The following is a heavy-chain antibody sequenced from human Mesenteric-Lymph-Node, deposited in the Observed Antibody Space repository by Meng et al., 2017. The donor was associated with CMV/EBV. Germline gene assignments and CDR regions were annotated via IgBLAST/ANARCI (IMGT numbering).Heavy chain of an antibody. V-gene: IGHV1-18*01. Sequence: ASVKVPCKASGYTFTSYGISWVRQAPGQGLEWMGWISAYNGNTNYAQKLQGRVTMTTDTSTSTAYMELRSLRSDDTAVYYCARVYAGKYSSGWYRLSGVDYWGQGTLVTVSS. CDR3: ARVYAGKYSSGWYRLSGVDY. D-gene: IGHD6-19*01. CDR1: GYTFTSYG. CDR2: ISAYNGNT. J-gene: IGHJ4*02.